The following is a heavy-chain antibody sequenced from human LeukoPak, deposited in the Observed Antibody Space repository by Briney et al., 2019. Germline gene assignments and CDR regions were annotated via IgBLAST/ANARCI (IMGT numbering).Heavy chain of an antibody. Sequence: RQAPGXGLEWVGRIKSKTDGGTTDYAAPGKGRFTISRNDSKNTLYLQMNSLKTEDTAVYYCLAAGMSEVYWGQGTLVTVSS. CDR2: IKSKTDGGTT. J-gene: IGHJ4*02. D-gene: IGHD6-13*01. V-gene: IGHV3-15*01. CDR3: LAAGMSEVY.